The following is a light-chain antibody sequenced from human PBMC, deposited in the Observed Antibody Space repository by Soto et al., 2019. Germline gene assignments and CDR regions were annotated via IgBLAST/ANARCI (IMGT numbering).Light chain of an antibody. CDR1: EDISYW. J-gene: IGKJ2*01. CDR3: QQANSFPYT. Sequence: DLQMTQTPSSVSASAGDRVTITCRASEDISYWVAWYQQKPGKAPKLLIHAASSLHSGVPSRFSGSGSGTDFTLTITGLQPEDFATYYCQQANSFPYTFGQGTKVDMK. V-gene: IGKV1D-12*01. CDR2: AAS.